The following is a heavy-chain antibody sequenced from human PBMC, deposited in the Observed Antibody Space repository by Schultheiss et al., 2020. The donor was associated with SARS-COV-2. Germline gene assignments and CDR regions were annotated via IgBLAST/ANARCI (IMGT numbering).Heavy chain of an antibody. CDR2: IYYSGST. J-gene: IGHJ5*02. Sequence: SETLSLTCTVSGASISSSSYYWDWIRQPPGKGLEWIGSIYYSGSTFYNPSLKTRLTISADTSKNQFSLKLSSVTAADTAVYYCTRHVYTNNPDNWFDPWGQGTLVTVSS. CDR3: TRHVYTNNPDNWFDP. D-gene: IGHD1/OR15-1a*01. CDR1: GASISSSSYY. V-gene: IGHV4-39*01.